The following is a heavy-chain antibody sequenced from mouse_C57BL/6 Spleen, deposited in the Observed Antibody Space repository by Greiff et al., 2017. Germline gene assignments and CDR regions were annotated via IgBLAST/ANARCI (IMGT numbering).Heavy chain of an antibody. V-gene: IGHV1-9*01. CDR1: GYTFTGYW. CDR2: IFPGDGST. D-gene: IGHD3-1*01. CDR3: ARPGYDSDGFAY. Sequence: VKLVQSGAELMKPGASVKLSCKATGYTFTGYWIEWVKQRPGHGLEWIGEIFPGDGSTNYNEKFKGKATLTADTSSNTAYMQLSSLTSEDSAIYYCARPGYDSDGFAYWGQGTLVTVSA. J-gene: IGHJ3*01.